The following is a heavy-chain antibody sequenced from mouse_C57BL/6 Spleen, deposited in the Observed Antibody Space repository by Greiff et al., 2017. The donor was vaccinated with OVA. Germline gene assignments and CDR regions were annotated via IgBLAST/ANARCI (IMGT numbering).Heavy chain of an antibody. Sequence: VHVKQSGPELVKPGASVKISCKASGYTFTDYYMNWVKQSHGKSLEWIGDINPNNGGTSYNQKFKGKATLTVDKSSSTAYMELRSLTSEDSAVYYCAREDYDTAYWGQGTLVTVSA. CDR1: GYTFTDYY. D-gene: IGHD2-4*01. J-gene: IGHJ3*01. CDR2: INPNNGGT. V-gene: IGHV1-26*01. CDR3: AREDYDTAY.